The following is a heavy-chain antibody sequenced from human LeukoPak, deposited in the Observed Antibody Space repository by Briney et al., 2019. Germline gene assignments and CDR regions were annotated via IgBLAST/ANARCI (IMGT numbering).Heavy chain of an antibody. D-gene: IGHD3-22*01. CDR1: GGSISSSSYY. CDR3: ARQDYYDSSGTFDY. CDR2: IYYSGST. Sequence: PSETLSLTCTVSGGSISSSSYYWGWIRQPPGKGLEWIGSIYYSGSTYYNPSLKSRVTISVDTSKNQFSLKLSSVTAADTAVYYCARQDYYDSSGTFDYRGQGTLVTVSS. J-gene: IGHJ4*02. V-gene: IGHV4-39*01.